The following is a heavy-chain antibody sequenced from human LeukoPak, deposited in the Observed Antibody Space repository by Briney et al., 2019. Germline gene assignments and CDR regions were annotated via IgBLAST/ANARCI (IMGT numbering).Heavy chain of an antibody. J-gene: IGHJ4*02. V-gene: IGHV3-64D*09. CDR2: ISNDGART. CDR1: GFTFSSYA. Sequence: GGSLRLSCAASGFTFSSYAMHWVRQAPGKGLEYVSAISNDGARTYYADSVKGRFTISRDNSKNTLYLQMSSLRAEDTAVYYCASGYGSGPYYKGYFDYWGQGTLVTVSS. D-gene: IGHD3-10*01. CDR3: ASGYGSGPYYKGYFDY.